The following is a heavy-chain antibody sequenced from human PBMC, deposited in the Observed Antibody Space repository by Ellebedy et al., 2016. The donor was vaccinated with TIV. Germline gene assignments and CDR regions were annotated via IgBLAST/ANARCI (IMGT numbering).Heavy chain of an antibody. CDR3: ARRGGYGDYAVQINNWFDS. CDR2: IYQDGSEI. V-gene: IGHV3-7*01. CDR1: GFSFRSYW. Sequence: GESLKISCAASGFSFRSYWMSWVRQAPGKGLEWVANIYQDGSEIYYVDSVKGRFTISRDNAKSSLYLQMNSLRVEDTAVYYCARRGGYGDYAVQINNWFDSWGQGTLVAVAS. D-gene: IGHD4-17*01. J-gene: IGHJ5*01.